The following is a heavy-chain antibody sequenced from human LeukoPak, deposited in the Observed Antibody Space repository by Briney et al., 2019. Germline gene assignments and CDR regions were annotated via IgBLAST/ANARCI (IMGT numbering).Heavy chain of an antibody. J-gene: IGHJ3*02. D-gene: IGHD6-19*01. CDR2: ISSSGSTI. CDR3: ARDAEQWLFAFDI. CDR1: GFTFSSYE. V-gene: IGHV3-48*03. Sequence: GGSLRPSCAASGFTFSSYEMNWVRQAPGKGLEWVSYISSSGSTIYYADSVKGRFTISRDNAKNSLYLQMNSLRAEDTAVYYCARDAEQWLFAFDIWGQGTMVTVSS.